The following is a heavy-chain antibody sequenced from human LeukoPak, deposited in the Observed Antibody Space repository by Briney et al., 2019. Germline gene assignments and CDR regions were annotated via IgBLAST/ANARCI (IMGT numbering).Heavy chain of an antibody. CDR1: GYTFTSYD. V-gene: IGHV1-8*01. CDR3: ARSQQLVNDAFDI. CDR2: MNPNSGNT. J-gene: IGHJ3*02. D-gene: IGHD6-13*01. Sequence: GASVKVSCKASGYTFTSYDINWVRQATGQGVEWMGWMNPNSGNTGYAQKFQGRVTMTRNTSISTAYMELSSLRSEDTAVHYCARSQQLVNDAFDIWGQGTMVTVSS.